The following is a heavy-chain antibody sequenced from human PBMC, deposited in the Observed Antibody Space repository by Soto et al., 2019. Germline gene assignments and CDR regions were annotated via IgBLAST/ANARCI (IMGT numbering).Heavy chain of an antibody. J-gene: IGHJ6*02. CDR3: IQSRCGGDWLQSYASYYCYGMDV. V-gene: IGHV2-5*02. CDR1: AFSLSTGGVG. CDR2: IYCDDEK. Sequence: QITLKESGPTLVKPTQTLTLTCTFSAFSLSTGGVGVGWIRQTPGKALEWLALIYCDDEKRYSPTLRSRLTIPKDTAKSQVVLKMTDMDPVDTATYYCIQSRCGGDWLQSYASYYCYGMDVWSQGNTVTVSS. D-gene: IGHD2-21*02.